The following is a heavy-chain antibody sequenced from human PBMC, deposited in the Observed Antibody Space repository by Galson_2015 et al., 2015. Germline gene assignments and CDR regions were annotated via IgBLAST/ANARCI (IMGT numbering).Heavy chain of an antibody. Sequence: QSGAEVKKPGESLRISCKGSGYSFTSYWISWVRQMPGKGLEWMGRIDPSDSYTNYSPSFQGHVTISADKSTSTAYLQWSSLKASDTAMYYCARHTNIVVVPAAKPKWGMDVWGQGTTVTVSS. V-gene: IGHV5-10-1*01. D-gene: IGHD2-2*01. CDR2: IDPSDSYT. CDR3: ARHTNIVVVPAAKPKWGMDV. CDR1: GYSFTSYW. J-gene: IGHJ6*02.